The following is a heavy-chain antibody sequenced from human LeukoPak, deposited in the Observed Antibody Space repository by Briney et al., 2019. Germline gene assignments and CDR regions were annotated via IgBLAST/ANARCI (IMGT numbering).Heavy chain of an antibody. CDR2: FDPEDGET. D-gene: IGHD3-10*01. CDR1: GYTFTELS. J-gene: IGHJ6*04. V-gene: IGHV1-24*01. Sequence: ASVKVSCKVSGYTFTELSMHWVRQAPGKGLEWMGGFDPEDGETIYAQKFQGRVTMTEDTSTDTAYMELSSLRSEDTAVYYCATLWFGELFPIMDVWGKGTTVTVSS. CDR3: ATLWFGELFPIMDV.